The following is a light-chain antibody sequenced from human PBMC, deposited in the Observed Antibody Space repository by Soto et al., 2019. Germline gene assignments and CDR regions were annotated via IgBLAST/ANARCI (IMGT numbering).Light chain of an antibody. CDR3: QQRSNWPSLT. CDR1: ESVTSS. CDR2: DAS. V-gene: IGKV3-11*01. Sequence: EIVMTQSPATLSVSPGDRATLSCRASESVTSSLAWYQQKPGQAPRLLISDASNRATGIPARFSGSGSETDFTLTISSLEPEDSAVYYCQQRSNWPSLTFGGGTKVDIK. J-gene: IGKJ4*01.